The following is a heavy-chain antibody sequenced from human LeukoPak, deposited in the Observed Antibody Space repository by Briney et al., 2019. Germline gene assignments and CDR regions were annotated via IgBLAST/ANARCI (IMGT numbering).Heavy chain of an antibody. CDR1: GFTFSNAW. CDR3: TTGNWGSFSY. J-gene: IGHJ4*02. D-gene: IGHD7-27*01. Sequence: GGSLRLSCAASGFTFSNAWMNWVRQPPGKGLEWVGRIKSKTDGGTADYAAPVKGRFTISRDDSKHTLYLQVNSLKTEDTAVYYCTTGNWGSFSYWGQGTLVTVSS. V-gene: IGHV3-15*01. CDR2: IKSKTDGGTA.